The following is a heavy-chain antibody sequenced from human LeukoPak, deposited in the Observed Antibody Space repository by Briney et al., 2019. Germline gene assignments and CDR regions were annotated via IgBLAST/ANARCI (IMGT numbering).Heavy chain of an antibody. D-gene: IGHD6-19*01. CDR1: GFTFDDYG. CDR2: INWNGGST. J-gene: IGHJ4*02. CDR3: ARISAGFDY. V-gene: IGHV3-20*04. Sequence: GGSLRLSCAASGFTFDDYGMSWVRQAPGKGLEWVSGINWNGGSTGYADSVKGRFTISRDNSKNTLCLQMNSLRAEDTAVYYCARISAGFDYWGQGTLVTVSS.